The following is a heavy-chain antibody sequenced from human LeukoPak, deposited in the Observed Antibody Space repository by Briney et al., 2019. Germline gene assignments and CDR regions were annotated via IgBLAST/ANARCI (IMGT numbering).Heavy chain of an antibody. Sequence: GGSLRLSCAASGFTFSSYSMNWVRQAPGKGLEWVSYISSSSSTIYYADSVKGRFTISRDNAKNSLYLQMNSLRAEDTAVYYCAREGITIFGVVIIRDFDYWGQGTLVTVSS. CDR2: ISSSSSTI. CDR3: AREGITIFGVVIIRDFDY. V-gene: IGHV3-48*01. J-gene: IGHJ4*02. CDR1: GFTFSSYS. D-gene: IGHD3-3*01.